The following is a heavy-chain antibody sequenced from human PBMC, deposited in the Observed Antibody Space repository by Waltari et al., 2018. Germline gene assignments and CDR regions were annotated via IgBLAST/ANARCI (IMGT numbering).Heavy chain of an antibody. D-gene: IGHD1-26*01. V-gene: IGHV4-61*05. J-gene: IGHJ3*02. CDR2: IYYSGST. Sequence: QLQLQESGPGLVKPSETLSLTCTVSGGSISSSSYYWGWIRQPPGKGLEWIGYIYYSGSTNYNPSLKSRVTISVDTSKNQFSLKLSSVTAADTAVYYCARDPVGTKDHAFDIWGQGTMVTVSS. CDR3: ARDPVGTKDHAFDI. CDR1: GGSISSSSYY.